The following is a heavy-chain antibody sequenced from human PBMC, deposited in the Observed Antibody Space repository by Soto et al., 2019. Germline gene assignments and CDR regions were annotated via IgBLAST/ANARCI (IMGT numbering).Heavy chain of an antibody. CDR3: ARDNISRDGYPITDPAFAFDI. D-gene: IGHD5-12*01. Sequence: KPSETLSLTCTVSGGSVSSGSYYWSWIRQPPGKGLEWIGYIYYSGSTNYNPSLKSRVTISVDTSKNQFSLKLSSVTAADTAVYYCARDNISRDGYPITDPAFAFDIWGQGTMVTVSS. J-gene: IGHJ3*02. CDR2: IYYSGST. CDR1: GGSVSSGSYY. V-gene: IGHV4-61*01.